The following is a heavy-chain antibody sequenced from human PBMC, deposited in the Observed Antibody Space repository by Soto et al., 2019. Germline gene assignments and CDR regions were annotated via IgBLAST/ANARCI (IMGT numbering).Heavy chain of an antibody. J-gene: IGHJ4*02. CDR3: RGEGGGEATTGGD. CDR1: GGTFSSYA. D-gene: IGHD1-26*01. Sequence: QVQLVQSGAEVKKPGSSVKVSCKASGGTFSSYAISWVRQAPGQGLEWMGGIIPIFGTANYAQKFQGRVTVLGTIAVITPYMGVSSWTSGTPAVICWRGEGGGEATTGGDWGQGTLVTVSS. V-gene: IGHV1-69*06. CDR2: IIPIFGTA.